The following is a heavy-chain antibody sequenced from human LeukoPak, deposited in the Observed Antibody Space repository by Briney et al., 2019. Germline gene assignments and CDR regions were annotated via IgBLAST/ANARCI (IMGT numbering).Heavy chain of an antibody. CDR2: INHSGST. CDR3: ARVGYSSDY. Sequence: SETLSLTCAVYGGSFSGYYWSWIRQPPGKGLEWIGEINHSGSTNYNPSLKSRVTISVDTSKNQFSLKLSSVTAADTAVYYCARVGYSSDYWGQGTLVTVSS. D-gene: IGHD6-13*01. J-gene: IGHJ4*02. V-gene: IGHV4-34*01. CDR1: GGSFSGYY.